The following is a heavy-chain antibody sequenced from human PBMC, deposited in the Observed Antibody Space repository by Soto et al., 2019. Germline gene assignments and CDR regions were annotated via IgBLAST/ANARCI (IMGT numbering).Heavy chain of an antibody. CDR2: ISYDGSNK. V-gene: IGHV3-30*18. J-gene: IGHJ4*02. CDR1: GFTFSSYG. CDR3: AKDFRGYSYGNFDY. D-gene: IGHD5-18*01. Sequence: GGSLRLSCAASGFTFSSYGMHWVRQAPGKGLEWVAVISYDGSNKYYADSVKGRFTISRDKSKNTLYLQMNSLRAEDTAVYYCAKDFRGYSYGNFDYWGQGTLVTVSS.